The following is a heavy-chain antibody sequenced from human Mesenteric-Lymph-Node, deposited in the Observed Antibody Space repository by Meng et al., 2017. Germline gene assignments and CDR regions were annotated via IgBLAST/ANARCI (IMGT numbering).Heavy chain of an antibody. V-gene: IGHV3-23*01. Sequence: GESLKISCAASGFTFSSYAMSWVRQAPGKGLEWVSAISGSGGSTYYADSVKGRFTISRDNSKNTLYLQMNSLRAEDTAVYYCAKPLSSGPVLDAFDIWGQGTMVTVSS. CDR3: AKPLSSGPVLDAFDI. D-gene: IGHD6-19*01. J-gene: IGHJ3*02. CDR2: ISGSGGST. CDR1: GFTFSSYA.